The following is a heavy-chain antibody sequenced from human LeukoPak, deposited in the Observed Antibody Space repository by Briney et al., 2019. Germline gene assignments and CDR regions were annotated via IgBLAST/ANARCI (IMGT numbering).Heavy chain of an antibody. CDR3: ARVRNLRFLEWLPLAA. Sequence: GASVKVSCKASGYTFTGYYMHWVRQAPGQGLEWMGWINPNSGGTNYAQKFQSRVTMTRDTSISTAYMELSRLRSDDTAVYYCARVRNLRFLEWLPLAAWGQGTMVTVSS. V-gene: IGHV1-2*02. J-gene: IGHJ3*01. CDR1: GYTFTGYY. D-gene: IGHD3-3*01. CDR2: INPNSGGT.